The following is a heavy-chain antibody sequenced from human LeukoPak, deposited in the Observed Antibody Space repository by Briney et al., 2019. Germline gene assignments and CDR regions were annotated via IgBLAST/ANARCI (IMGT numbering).Heavy chain of an antibody. V-gene: IGHV4-59*01. CDR3: ARGTGALLWFGEFDY. J-gene: IGHJ4*02. D-gene: IGHD3-10*01. Sequence: SETLSLTCTVSGGSISGYYWSCIRQPPGKGLEWIGYIYYRGSTNYNPSLKSRVTISADTSKSQFSLKLSSVIAADTAVYYCARGTGALLWFGEFDYWGQGTLVTVSS. CDR2: IYYRGST. CDR1: GGSISGYY.